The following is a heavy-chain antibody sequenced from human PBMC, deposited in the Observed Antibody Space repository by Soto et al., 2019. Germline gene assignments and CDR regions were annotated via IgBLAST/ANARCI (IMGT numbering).Heavy chain of an antibody. CDR2: IYPGDSDT. CDR1: GYSFTTYW. V-gene: IGHV5-51*01. D-gene: IGHD3-22*01. J-gene: IGHJ6*03. CDR3: ASDESSGVAPYYYV. Sequence: GASLKISCKGSGYSFTTYWIAWVLQMPGKGLEWMGIIYPGDSDTRYSPSFQGQVTISVDKSISTAYLQWSSLKASDTAKYYWASDESSGVAPYYYVCGKGTRITV.